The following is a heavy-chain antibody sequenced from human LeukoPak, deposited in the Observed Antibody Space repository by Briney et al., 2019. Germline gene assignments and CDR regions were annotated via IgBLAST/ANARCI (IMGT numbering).Heavy chain of an antibody. V-gene: IGHV4-61*01. D-gene: IGHD3-10*01. CDR2: IYYSGST. CDR1: GYSISSGYY. CDR3: ARAHNRLWFGVYEPYYFDY. Sequence: KPSETLSLTCTVSGYSISSGYYWGWIRQPPGKGLEWIGYIYYSGSTNYNPSLKSRVTISVDTSKNQFSLKLSSVTAADTAVYYCARAHNRLWFGVYEPYYFDYWGQGTLVTVSS. J-gene: IGHJ4*02.